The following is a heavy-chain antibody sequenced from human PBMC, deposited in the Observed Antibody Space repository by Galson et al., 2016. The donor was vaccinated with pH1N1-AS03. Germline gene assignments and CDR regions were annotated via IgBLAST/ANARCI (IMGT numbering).Heavy chain of an antibody. CDR2: ISSGGNAI. Sequence: SLRLSCAVSGITFSSSSMNWVRQAPGKGLEWVAYISSGGNAIYYADTLKGRFAVSRDNANNLLFLQMNSLRAEDRAVYYCARASYFGSGSRAFDYWGQGTLVTVSS. J-gene: IGHJ4*02. CDR3: ARASYFGSGSRAFDY. D-gene: IGHD3-10*01. V-gene: IGHV3-21*06. CDR1: GITFSSSS.